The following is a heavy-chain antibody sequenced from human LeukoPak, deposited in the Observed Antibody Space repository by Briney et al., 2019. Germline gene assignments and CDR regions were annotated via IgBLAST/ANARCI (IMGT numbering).Heavy chain of an antibody. V-gene: IGHV1-46*01. J-gene: IGHJ4*02. D-gene: IGHD2-15*01. Sequence: ASVKVSCKASGYTFTSYYMRWVRQAPGEGLEWMGIINPSGGSTTYAQKFQGRFTMTRDTSTNTVYMELSSLISEDTTVYYCARAFCSGGSCYSFDYWGQGTLVTVSS. CDR3: ARAFCSGGSCYSFDY. CDR2: INPSGGST. CDR1: GYTFTSYY.